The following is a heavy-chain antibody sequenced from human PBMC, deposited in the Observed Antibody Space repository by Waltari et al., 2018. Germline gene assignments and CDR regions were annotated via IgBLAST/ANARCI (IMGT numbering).Heavy chain of an antibody. CDR2: IYHSGST. CDR1: GGSISSRNW. V-gene: IGHV4-4*02. CDR3: ARDVPYCSGGSCYTEYFQL. J-gene: IGHJ1*01. Sequence: QVQLQESGPGLVKPSGTLSLTCAVSGGSISSRNWWSWVRQPPGQGLEWIGEIYHSGSTNYNPSLKSRVTISVDKSKNQFSLKLSSVTAADTAVYYCARDVPYCSGGSCYTEYFQLWGQGTLVTVSS. D-gene: IGHD2-15*01.